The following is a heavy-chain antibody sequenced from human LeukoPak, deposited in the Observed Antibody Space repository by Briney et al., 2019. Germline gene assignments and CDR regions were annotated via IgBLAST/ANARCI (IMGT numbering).Heavy chain of an antibody. V-gene: IGHV1-18*01. CDR1: GYTFTSYG. CDR3: ARGTVPAATDNWFDP. Sequence: ASVKVSCKASGYTFTSYGISWVRQAPGQGLEWMGWISAYNGNTNYAQKLQGRVTMTTDTSTSTAYMELRSLRSDDTAVYYCARGTVPAATDNWFDPWGQGTLVTVSS. D-gene: IGHD2-2*01. CDR2: ISAYNGNT. J-gene: IGHJ5*02.